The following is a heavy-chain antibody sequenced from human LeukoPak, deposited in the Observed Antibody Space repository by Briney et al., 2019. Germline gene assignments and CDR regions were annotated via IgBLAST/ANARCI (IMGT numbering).Heavy chain of an antibody. J-gene: IGHJ4*02. CDR3: ARDQYSSSSSPDY. CDR1: GFTFSSYA. Sequence: PGGSLRLSCAASGFTFSSYAMHWVRQAPGKGLEWVAVISYDGSNKYYADSVKGRFTISRDNSKNTLYLQMNSLRAEDMAVYYCARDQYSSSSSPDYWGQGTLVTVSS. CDR2: ISYDGSNK. V-gene: IGHV3-30-3*01. D-gene: IGHD6-6*01.